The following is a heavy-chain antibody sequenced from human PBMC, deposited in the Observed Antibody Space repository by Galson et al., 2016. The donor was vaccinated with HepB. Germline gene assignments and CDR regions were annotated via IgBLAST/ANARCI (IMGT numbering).Heavy chain of an antibody. V-gene: IGHV4-61*01. CDR3: ARQVIRGLSGFDY. J-gene: IGHJ4*02. CDR2: IYYSGSA. CDR1: GDSVSSGTYY. Sequence: ETLSLTCTVSGDSVSSGTYYWTWIRQSPEKGLEWIGCIYYSGSANYNPSLKSRVTISVDTAKNQFSLKLNSVTAADTAVYYCARQVIRGLSGFDYWGQGALVTVSS. D-gene: IGHD3-10*01.